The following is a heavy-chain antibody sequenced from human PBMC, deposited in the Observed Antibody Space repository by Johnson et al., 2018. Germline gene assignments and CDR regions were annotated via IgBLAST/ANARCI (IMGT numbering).Heavy chain of an antibody. CDR1: GGSISSDSYY. CDR3: ARLVMVRGVSYWFFDL. Sequence: QVQLQESGPGLVKPSQTLSLTCTVSGGSISSDSYYWSWIRQAAGKGLEWLGRVYTSGTTHYNPSLWGRVTISVDTSKNQFSLKLTSVTSADTAGYYCARLVMVRGVSYWFFDLWGRGTLVTVSS. D-gene: IGHD3-10*01. J-gene: IGHJ2*01. CDR2: VYTSGTT. V-gene: IGHV4-61*02.